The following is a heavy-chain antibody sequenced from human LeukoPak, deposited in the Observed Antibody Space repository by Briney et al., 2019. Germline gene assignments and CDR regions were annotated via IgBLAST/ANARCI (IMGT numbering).Heavy chain of an antibody. CDR2: FRGNTNSYST. CDR3: VRRRVGVAPASDM. J-gene: IGHJ3*02. Sequence: PGGSLSLSCAAFGFTFSDHAMDWVRQAPGEGLEWVARFRGNTNSYSTEYAASVNGRFTISRDDSKNSLYLQMNSLKTEDTAVYYCVRRRVGVAPASDMWGQGTTVTVSS. D-gene: IGHD1-26*01. CDR1: GFTFSDHA. V-gene: IGHV3-72*01.